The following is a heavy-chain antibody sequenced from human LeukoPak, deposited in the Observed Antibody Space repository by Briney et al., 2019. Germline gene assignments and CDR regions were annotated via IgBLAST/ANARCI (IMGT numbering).Heavy chain of an antibody. Sequence: GGPVRLFCAASGFIVSRNYMLGARQAPGKGLEGVSVIYSGGSTYYADSVKGRFTISRDNSKNTLYLQMNSLRAEDTAVYYCARDQMYYGMDVWGQGTTLTVSS. D-gene: IGHD5-24*01. CDR3: ARDQMYYGMDV. J-gene: IGHJ6*02. CDR2: IYSGGST. V-gene: IGHV3-53*01. CDR1: GFIVSRNY.